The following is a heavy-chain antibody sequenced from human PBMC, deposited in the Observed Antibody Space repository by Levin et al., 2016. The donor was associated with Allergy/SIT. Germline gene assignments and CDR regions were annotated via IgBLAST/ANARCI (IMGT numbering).Heavy chain of an antibody. CDR2: IYYNGSP. CDR3: AKYRGDYYGWFDA. CDR1: SVSISSSW. D-gene: IGHD1-26*01. J-gene: IGHJ5*02. V-gene: IGHV4-59*13. Sequence: SETLSLTCTVSSVSISSSWWGWIRQSPGKGLEWIGYIYYNGSPDYNSSLKSRVTMSLDTSKNQFFLKLTSVTAADTAVYYCAKYRGDYYGWFDAWGQGILVTVSS.